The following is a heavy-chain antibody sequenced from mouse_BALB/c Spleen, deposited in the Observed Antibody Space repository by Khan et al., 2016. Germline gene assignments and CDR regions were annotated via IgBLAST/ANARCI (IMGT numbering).Heavy chain of an antibody. CDR1: GYSFTSYY. CDR2: IDPFNGGT. D-gene: IGHD1-1*01. Sequence: VQLKQSGPERMKPGASVKISCKASGYSFTSYYMHWVKQSHGKSLEWIGYIDPFNGGTSYNQKFKGKATLTVDKSSSTAYMHLSSLTSEDSAVYYCASSTQSFYAMDYWGQGTSVTVSS. J-gene: IGHJ4*01. CDR3: ASSTQSFYAMDY. V-gene: IGHV1S135*01.